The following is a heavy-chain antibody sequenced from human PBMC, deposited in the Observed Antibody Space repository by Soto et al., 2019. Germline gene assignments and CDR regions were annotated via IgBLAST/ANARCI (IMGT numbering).Heavy chain of an antibody. Sequence: EVQLVESGGGLVKPGGSLRLSCAASGFTFSSYSMNWVRQAPGKGLEWGSSISSSSSYIYYADSVKGRFTISRDNAKNSLYLQMNSLGAEDTAVYYCARVPGWGGYYDSSGYYIGYWGQGTLVTVSS. CDR1: GFTFSSYS. CDR3: ARVPGWGGYYDSSGYYIGY. D-gene: IGHD3-22*01. CDR2: ISSSSSYI. V-gene: IGHV3-21*01. J-gene: IGHJ4*02.